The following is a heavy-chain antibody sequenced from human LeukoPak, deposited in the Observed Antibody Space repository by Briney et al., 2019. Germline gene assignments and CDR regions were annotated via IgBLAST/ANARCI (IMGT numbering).Heavy chain of an antibody. J-gene: IGHJ6*03. D-gene: IGHD3-3*01. CDR2: INQDGSEK. V-gene: IGHV3-7*01. CDR3: AREFVLRFFEGYMDV. Sequence: GGSLRLSCAASGFTFSRYWMSWVRQAPGKGLEWVANINQDGSEKYYVDSVKGRFTISRDNAKNSLYLQMNSLRTEDTAVYYCAREFVLRFFEGYMDVWGKGTTVTVSS. CDR1: GFTFSRYW.